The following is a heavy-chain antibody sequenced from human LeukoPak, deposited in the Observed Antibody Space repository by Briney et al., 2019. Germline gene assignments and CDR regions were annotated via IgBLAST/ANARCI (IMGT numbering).Heavy chain of an antibody. J-gene: IGHJ4*02. CDR1: GYTFTGYY. D-gene: IGHD3-22*01. V-gene: IGHV1-2*02. CDR2: INPKSGGT. Sequence: ASVKVSCKASGYTFTGYYMHWVRQAPGQGLEWMGWINPKSGGTNYAQKFQGRVTMTRDTSINTAYMELSRLRSDDTAVYYCARGGAYYYDSSGRGDWWGQGTLVTVSS. CDR3: ARGGAYYYDSSGRGDW.